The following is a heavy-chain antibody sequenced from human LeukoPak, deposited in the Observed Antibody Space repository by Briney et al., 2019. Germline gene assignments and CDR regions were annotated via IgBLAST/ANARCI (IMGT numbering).Heavy chain of an antibody. CDR1: GGSISSYY. J-gene: IGHJ6*02. V-gene: IGHV4-59*01. D-gene: IGHD5-12*01. Sequence: SETLSLTCTVSGGSISSYYWSWLRQPPGKGLEWIGYIYDSGSINYNPSLKSRVTISLDTSKNQFSLKLYSVTAADTAVYYCAREGRGYDSFYYYGMDVWGQGTTVTVSS. CDR2: IYDSGSI. CDR3: AREGRGYDSFYYYGMDV.